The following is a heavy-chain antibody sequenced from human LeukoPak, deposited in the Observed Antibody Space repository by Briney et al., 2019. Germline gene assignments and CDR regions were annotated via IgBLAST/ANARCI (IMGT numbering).Heavy chain of an antibody. CDR2: INPNSGGT. CDR1: GYTFTGYY. Sequence: ASVKVSCKASGYTFTGYYMHWVRQAPGQGLEWMGWINPNSGGTNYAQKFQGRVTMTRDTSISTAYMELSRLRSDDAAVYYCARGAEDNYYMDVWGKGTTVTVSS. J-gene: IGHJ6*03. CDR3: ARGAEDNYYMDV. D-gene: IGHD2-15*01. V-gene: IGHV1-2*02.